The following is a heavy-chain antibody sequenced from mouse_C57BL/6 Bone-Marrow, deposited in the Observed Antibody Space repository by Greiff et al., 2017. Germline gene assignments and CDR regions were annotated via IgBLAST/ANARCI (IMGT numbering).Heavy chain of an antibody. Sequence: QVQLQQPGAELVKPGASVKLSCKASGYTFTSYWMQWVKQRPGQGLEWIGEIDPSDSYTNYNQKFKGKATLTVDTSSSTAYMQLSSLTSEDSAVYYCARGVLRSYAVDYWGQGTSVTVSS. J-gene: IGHJ4*01. CDR1: GYTFTSYW. CDR2: IDPSDSYT. D-gene: IGHD1-1*01. V-gene: IGHV1-50*01. CDR3: ARGVLRSYAVDY.